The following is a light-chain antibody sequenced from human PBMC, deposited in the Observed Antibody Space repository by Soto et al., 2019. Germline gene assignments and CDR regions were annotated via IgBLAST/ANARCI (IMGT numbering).Light chain of an antibody. J-gene: IGKJ1*01. V-gene: IGKV1-5*03. Sequence: DIQMTQSPSSLSASVGDRFTITCRASQTISSWLAWYQQKPGKXPKXXIYKASTLKSGVPSRFSGSGSGTEVTLTISSLKPDDGETYEGQHYNSYSEAFGQGTKVDIK. CDR3: QHYNSYSEA. CDR1: QTISSW. CDR2: KAS.